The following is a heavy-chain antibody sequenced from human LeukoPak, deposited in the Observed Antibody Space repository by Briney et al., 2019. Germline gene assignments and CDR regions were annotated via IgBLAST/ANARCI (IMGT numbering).Heavy chain of an antibody. Sequence: GESLQISCKGSGYSFTTYWIGWVRQMPGKGLEWMGIIYPGDSDTRYSPSFQGQVTISADKSINPAYLQWSSLKASDTAMYYCARRGRCSSTTCYASFDSWGQGTLVTVSS. D-gene: IGHD2-2*01. V-gene: IGHV5-51*01. CDR3: ARRGRCSSTTCYASFDS. CDR1: GYSFTTYW. CDR2: IYPGDSDT. J-gene: IGHJ5*01.